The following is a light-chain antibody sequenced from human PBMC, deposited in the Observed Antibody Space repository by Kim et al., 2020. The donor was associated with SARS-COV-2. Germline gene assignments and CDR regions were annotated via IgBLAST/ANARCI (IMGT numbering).Light chain of an antibody. CDR3: LQHKTYPLT. V-gene: IGKV1-17*03. J-gene: IGKJ4*01. CDR2: GAS. CDR1: QDISYS. Sequence: DIQMTQSPSAMSASVGDRVTITCRASQDISYSLAWFQQKPGKVPKRLIYGASSLQGGVPSRFSGSGSGTEFTLTISSLQPEDFATYYCLQHKTYPLTFGGGTKLEI.